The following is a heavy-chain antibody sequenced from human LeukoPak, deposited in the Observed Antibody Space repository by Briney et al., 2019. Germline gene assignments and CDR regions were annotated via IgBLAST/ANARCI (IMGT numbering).Heavy chain of an antibody. J-gene: IGHJ4*02. CDR2: INTNTGNP. D-gene: IGHD6-19*01. Sequence: ASAKVSCKASGGTFSSYAISWVRQAPGQGLEWMGWINTNTGNPTYAQGFTGRFVFSLDTSVSTAYLQISSLKAEDTAVYYCAREYSSGSMGYWGQGTLVTVSS. V-gene: IGHV7-4-1*02. CDR1: GGTFSSYA. CDR3: AREYSSGSMGY.